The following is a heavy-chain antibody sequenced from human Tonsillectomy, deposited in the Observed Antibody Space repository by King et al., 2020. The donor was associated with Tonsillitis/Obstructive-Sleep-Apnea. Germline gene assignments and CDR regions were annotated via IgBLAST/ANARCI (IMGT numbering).Heavy chain of an antibody. CDR2: IGAHNGNT. V-gene: IGHV1-18*01. CDR3: AGGARYDRSRYYTPLHY. Sequence: VQLVESGAEVKKPGASVKVSCTASGYTFSSYPMSWVRQAPGQGLEWMGCIGAHNGNTDYAQKIQGRVTMTTDTSTTTAYMELRSLRSDDTAVYYCAGGARYDRSRYYTPLHYRGQGTLVTVSS. CDR1: GYTFSSYP. J-gene: IGHJ4*02. D-gene: IGHD3-22*01.